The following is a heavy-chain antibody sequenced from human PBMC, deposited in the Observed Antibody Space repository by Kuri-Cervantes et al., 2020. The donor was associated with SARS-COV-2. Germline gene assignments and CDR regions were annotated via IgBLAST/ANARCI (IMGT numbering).Heavy chain of an antibody. Sequence: ASVKVFCNASGYTFTSYGISWVRQAPGQGLEWMVWISAYNGNTNYAQKRQGRVTMTTDTSTSTAYMELRSLRSDDTAVYYCARDRIAAAGFSCQEYWGQGTLVTVSS. D-gene: IGHD6-13*01. CDR1: GYTFTSYG. CDR2: ISAYNGNT. J-gene: IGHJ4*02. CDR3: ARDRIAAAGFSCQEY. V-gene: IGHV1-18*01.